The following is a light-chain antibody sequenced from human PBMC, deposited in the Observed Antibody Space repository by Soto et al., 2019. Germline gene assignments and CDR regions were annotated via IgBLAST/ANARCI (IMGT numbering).Light chain of an antibody. CDR3: QQNYNAPPT. CDR1: QSVNNY. CDR2: AAS. J-gene: IGKJ1*01. Sequence: DIQMTQSPSSLSASVGDRVIITCRASQSVNNYLSWYQHRPGEAPKLLIYAASSLQSGVPSRFSGSGSGTDFTLTISSLQPADFATYSCQQNYNAPPTFGQGTKVEVK. V-gene: IGKV1-39*01.